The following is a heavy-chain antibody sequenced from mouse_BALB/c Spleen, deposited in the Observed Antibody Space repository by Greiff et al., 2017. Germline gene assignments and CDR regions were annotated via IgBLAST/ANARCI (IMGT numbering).Heavy chain of an antibody. CDR1: GFSLTSYG. CDR2: IWSGGST. CDR3: ASAPLLRLRAMDY. J-gene: IGHJ4*01. V-gene: IGHV2-2*02. D-gene: IGHD1-2*01. Sequence: VQLQQSGPGLVQPSQSLSITCTVSGFSLTSYGVHWVRQSPGKGLEWLGVIWSGGSTDYNAAFISRLSISKDNSKSQVFFKMNSLQANDTAIYYCASAPLLRLRAMDYWGQGTSVTVSS.